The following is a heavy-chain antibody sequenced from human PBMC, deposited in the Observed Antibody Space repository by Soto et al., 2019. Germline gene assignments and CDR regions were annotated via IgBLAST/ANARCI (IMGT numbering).Heavy chain of an antibody. D-gene: IGHD2-2*01. Sequence: GSLRLSCAASGFTFSSYAMSWVRQAPGKGLEWVSAISGSGGSTYYADSVKGRFTISRDNSKNTLYLQMNSLRAEDTAVYYCASVMGNSSSIHAFDSWDQETMVAVSS. V-gene: IGHV3-23*01. J-gene: IGHJ3*02. CDR2: ISGSGGST. CDR1: GFTFSSYA. CDR3: ASVMGNSSSIHAFDS.